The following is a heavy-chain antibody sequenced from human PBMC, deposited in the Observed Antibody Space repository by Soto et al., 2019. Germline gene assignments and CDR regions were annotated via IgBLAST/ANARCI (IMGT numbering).Heavy chain of an antibody. V-gene: IGHV1-69*13. J-gene: IGHJ6*02. CDR3: ARDEVDKGKVTEKYYYYGMDV. CDR1: GGTFSSYA. CDR2: IIPIFGTA. Sequence: VASVKVSCKASGGTFSSYAISWVRQAPGQGLEWMGGIIPIFGTANYAQKFQGRVTITADESTSTAYMELSSLRSEDTAVYYCARDEVDKGKVTEKYYYYGMDVWGQGTTVTVSS. D-gene: IGHD5-18*01.